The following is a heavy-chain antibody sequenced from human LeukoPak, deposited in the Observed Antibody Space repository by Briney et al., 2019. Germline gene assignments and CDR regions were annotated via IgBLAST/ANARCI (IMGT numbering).Heavy chain of an antibody. J-gene: IGHJ4*02. Sequence: SVKVSCKASGGTFSSYAISWVRQAPGQGLEWMGRIIPILGIANYAQKFRGRVTITADKSTSTAYMELSSLRSEDTAAYYCARESDGAAAGSDYWGQGTLVTVSS. CDR1: GGTFSSYA. CDR3: ARESDGAAAGSDY. D-gene: IGHD6-13*01. V-gene: IGHV1-69*04. CDR2: IIPILGIA.